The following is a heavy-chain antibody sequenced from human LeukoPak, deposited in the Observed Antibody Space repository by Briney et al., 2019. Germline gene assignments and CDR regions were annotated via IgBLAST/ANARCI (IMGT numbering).Heavy chain of an antibody. CDR2: IYSGGST. Sequence: GGSLRLSCAASEFSVGSNYMTWVRQAPGKGLEWVSLIYSGGSTYYADSVKGRFTISRDNAKNSLYLQMNSLRAEDTAIYYCARVGYDILALDVWGKGTTVTISS. V-gene: IGHV3-66*01. CDR3: ARVGYDILALDV. CDR1: EFSVGSNY. J-gene: IGHJ6*04. D-gene: IGHD3-9*01.